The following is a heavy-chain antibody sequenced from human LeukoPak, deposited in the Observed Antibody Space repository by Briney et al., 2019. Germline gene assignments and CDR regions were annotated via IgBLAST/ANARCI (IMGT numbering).Heavy chain of an antibody. CDR2: IYPGDSDT. V-gene: IGHV5-51*01. J-gene: IGHJ3*02. CDR3: AISKSTYYYGSGSYSRSFDAFDI. CDR1: GYSFTSYW. Sequence: GESLKISCKGSGYSFTSYWIGWVRQMPGKGLEWIGIIYPGDSDTRYSPSFQGQVTISADKSISTAYLQWSSLKASDTAMYYCAISKSTYYYGSGSYSRSFDAFDIWGQGTMVTVSS. D-gene: IGHD3-10*01.